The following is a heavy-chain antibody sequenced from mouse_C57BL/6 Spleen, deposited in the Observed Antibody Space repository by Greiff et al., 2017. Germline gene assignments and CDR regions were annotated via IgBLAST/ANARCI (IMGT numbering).Heavy chain of an antibody. CDR2: INPGSGGT. D-gene: IGHD3-2*02. CDR1: GYAFTNYL. V-gene: IGHV1-54*01. CDR3: AAGTAQARFAY. Sequence: QVQLQQSGAELVRPGTSVKVSCKASGYAFTNYLIEWVKQRPGQGLEWIGVINPGSGGTNYNEKFKGKATLTADKSSSTAYMQLSSLTSEDSAVNFCAAGTAQARFAYWGQGTLVTVSA. J-gene: IGHJ3*01.